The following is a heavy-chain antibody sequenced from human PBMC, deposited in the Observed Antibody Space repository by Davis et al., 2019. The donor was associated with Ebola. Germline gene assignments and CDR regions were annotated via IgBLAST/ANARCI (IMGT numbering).Heavy chain of an antibody. CDR1: GFTFSSYG. Sequence: GESLKISCAASGFTFSSYGMHWVRQAPGKGLEWVAVISYDGSNKYYADSVKGRFTISRDNSKNTLYLQMNSLRAEDTAVYYCARSIVGATLFDPWGQGTLVTVSS. D-gene: IGHD1-26*01. CDR2: ISYDGSNK. CDR3: ARSIVGATLFDP. V-gene: IGHV3-30*03. J-gene: IGHJ5*02.